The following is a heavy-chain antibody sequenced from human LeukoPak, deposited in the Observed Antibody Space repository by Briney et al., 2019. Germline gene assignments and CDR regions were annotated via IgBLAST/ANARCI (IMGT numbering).Heavy chain of an antibody. V-gene: IGHV3-21*01. CDR1: GFTFSSYY. CDR2: ISSSSTYM. CDR3: ARDRGSGWHTFDY. Sequence: GGSLRLSCAASGFTFSSYYMSWVRQAPGKGLEWVSSISSSSTYMFYADSVRGRFTISRDNARNSLYLQMNSLRAEDTAVYYCARDRGSGWHTFDYWGQGTLVTVSS. J-gene: IGHJ4*02. D-gene: IGHD6-19*01.